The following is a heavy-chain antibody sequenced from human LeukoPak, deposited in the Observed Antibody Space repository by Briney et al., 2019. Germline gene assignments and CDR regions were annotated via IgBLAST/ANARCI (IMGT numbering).Heavy chain of an antibody. CDR1: GFTFSSYA. J-gene: IGHJ4*02. D-gene: IGHD6-13*01. CDR3: AKAKRKGSSSWAFNGYFDY. V-gene: IGHV3-23*01. CDR2: ITGSGGTT. Sequence: PGGSLRLSCAASGFTFSSYAMSWVRQAPGKGLEWVSAITGSGGTTYHADSVKGRFTISRDNSKNTLYLQMNSLRAEDTAVYYCAKAKRKGSSSWAFNGYFDYWGQGTLVTVSS.